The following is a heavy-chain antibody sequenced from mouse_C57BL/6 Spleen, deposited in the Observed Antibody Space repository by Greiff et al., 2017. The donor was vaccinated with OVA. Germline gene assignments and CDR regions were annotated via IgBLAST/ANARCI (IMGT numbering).Heavy chain of an antibody. V-gene: IGHV1-82*01. CDR3: TTFGNDGNWYFDV. Sequence: QVQLKQSGPELVKPGASVKISCKASGYAFSSSWMNWVKQRPGKGLEWIGRIYPGDGDTNYNGKFKGKATLTADKSSSTAYMQLSSLTSEDSAVYYCTTFGNDGNWYFDVWGTGTTVTVSS. D-gene: IGHD2-3*01. CDR1: GYAFSSSW. CDR2: IYPGDGDT. J-gene: IGHJ1*03.